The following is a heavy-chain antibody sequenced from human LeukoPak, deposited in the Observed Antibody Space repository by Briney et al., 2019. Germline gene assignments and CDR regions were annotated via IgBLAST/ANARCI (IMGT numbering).Heavy chain of an antibody. Sequence: GGSLRLSCAASGFNFSNYEMNWVRQAPGRGLEWVSYISSSGRTMYYADSVKGRFTISRDNAKNSLYLQMNSLRGEDTAIYYCARGGDSSGYYVDYWGQGTLVTVSS. J-gene: IGHJ4*02. D-gene: IGHD3-22*01. V-gene: IGHV3-48*03. CDR3: ARGGDSSGYYVDY. CDR2: ISSSGRTM. CDR1: GFNFSNYE.